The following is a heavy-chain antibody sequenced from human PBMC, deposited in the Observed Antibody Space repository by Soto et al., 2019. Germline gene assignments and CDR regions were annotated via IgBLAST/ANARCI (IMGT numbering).Heavy chain of an antibody. Sequence: PSQTLSLTCALSGDSVSSNSAAWNWIRQSPSRGLEWLGRTYYRSKWYNDYAVSVKSRITINPDTSKNQFSLQLNSVTPEDTAVYYCARGASIAARTTRYYYYYYGMDVWGQGTTVTVSS. V-gene: IGHV6-1*01. CDR2: TYYRSKWYN. J-gene: IGHJ6*02. CDR3: ARGASIAARTTRYYYYYYGMDV. CDR1: GDSVSSNSAA. D-gene: IGHD6-6*01.